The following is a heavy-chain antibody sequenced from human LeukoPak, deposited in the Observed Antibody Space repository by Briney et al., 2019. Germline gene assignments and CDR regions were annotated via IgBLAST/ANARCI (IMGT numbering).Heavy chain of an antibody. Sequence: SETLSLTCTVSGYSISSGYFWGWIRQPPGKGLEWIGSIYHSGSTDYNPSLRSRVTISVDTSKNQFSLKLSSVTAADTAVYYCARGIDYWGQGTLVTVSS. CDR1: GYSISSGYF. CDR3: ARGIDY. CDR2: IYHSGST. J-gene: IGHJ4*02. V-gene: IGHV4-38-2*02.